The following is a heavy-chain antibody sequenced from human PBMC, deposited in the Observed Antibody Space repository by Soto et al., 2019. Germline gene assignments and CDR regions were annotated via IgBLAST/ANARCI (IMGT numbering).Heavy chain of an antibody. CDR3: ARASTSFAGRFDP. CDR1: GGSISSYY. J-gene: IGHJ5*02. V-gene: IGHV4-59*01. CDR2: IYYSGST. Sequence: SETLSLTCTVSGGSISSYYWSWIRQPPGKGLEWIGYIYYSGSTNYNPSLKSRVTISVDTSKNQFSLKLSSVTAADTAVYYCARASTSFAGRFDPWGQGTLVTV. D-gene: IGHD2-2*01.